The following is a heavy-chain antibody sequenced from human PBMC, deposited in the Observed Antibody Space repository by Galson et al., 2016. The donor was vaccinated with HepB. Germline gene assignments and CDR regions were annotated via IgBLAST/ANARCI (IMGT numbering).Heavy chain of an antibody. Sequence: SLRLSCAASGFNFDDYTMHWVRQAPGKGLEWVSLISWNGGNTYYADSVKGRFTISRDNARNSVYLQMNSLRVEDTAVYYWARHHGSVGVTTFVYWGQGTLVTVSS. CDR1: GFNFDDYT. CDR2: ISWNGGNT. D-gene: IGHD1-26*01. J-gene: IGHJ4*02. CDR3: ARHHGSVGVTTFVY. V-gene: IGHV3-43*01.